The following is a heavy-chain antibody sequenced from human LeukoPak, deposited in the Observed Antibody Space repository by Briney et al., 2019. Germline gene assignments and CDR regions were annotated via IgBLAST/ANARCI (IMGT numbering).Heavy chain of an antibody. CDR2: IYYSGST. CDR3: ARGGIYTSY. CDR1: GVSISGYF. D-gene: IGHD4-11*01. Sequence: KSSETLSLTCSVSGVSISGYFWRWIRQPPGKGLEWIGYIYYSGSTKYNPSLKTRVTISVDTSKNQFSLKLNSVTAADTAVYYCARGGIYTSYWSQGTLVTVSS. V-gene: IGHV4-59*08. J-gene: IGHJ4*02.